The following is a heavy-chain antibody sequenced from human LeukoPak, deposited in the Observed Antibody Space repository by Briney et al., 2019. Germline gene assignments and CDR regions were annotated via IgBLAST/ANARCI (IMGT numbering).Heavy chain of an antibody. V-gene: IGHV3-11*01. J-gene: IGHJ6*03. CDR2: ISSSGSTI. Sequence: TGGSLRLSCAASGFTFSRYWMSWIRQAPGKGLEWVSYISSSGSTIYYADSVKGRFTISRDNAKNSLYLQMNSLRAEDTAVYYCARDYYDSSGYYNEGYMDVWSKGTTVTVSS. CDR3: ARDYYDSSGYYNEGYMDV. CDR1: GFTFSRYW. D-gene: IGHD3-22*01.